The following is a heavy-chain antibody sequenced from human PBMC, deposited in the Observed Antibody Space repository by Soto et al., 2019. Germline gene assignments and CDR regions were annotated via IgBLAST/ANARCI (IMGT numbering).Heavy chain of an antibody. J-gene: IGHJ5*02. D-gene: IGHD6-13*01. Sequence: SETLSLTCTVSGGSISSSSYYWGWIRQPPGKGLEWIGSIYYSGSTYYNPSLKSRVTISVDTSKNQFSLKLSSVTAADTAVYYLVRHYASRSSWYHYGWFDPWGQGTLVTVSS. CDR1: GGSISSSSYY. CDR2: IYYSGST. V-gene: IGHV4-39*01. CDR3: VRHYASRSSWYHYGWFDP.